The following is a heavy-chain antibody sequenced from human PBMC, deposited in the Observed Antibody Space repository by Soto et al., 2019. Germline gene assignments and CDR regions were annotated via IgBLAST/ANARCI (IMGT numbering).Heavy chain of an antibody. CDR1: GFTFSSYW. V-gene: IGHV3-7*01. CDR2: IKQDGSEK. CDR3: ARDRGWGSYNSFDY. J-gene: IGHJ4*02. Sequence: GGSLRLSCAASGFTFSSYWMSWVRQAPGKGLEWVANIKQDGSEKYYVDSVKGRFTISRDNAKNSLYLQMNSLRAEDTAVYYCARDRGWGSYNSFDYWGQGTLVTVSS. D-gene: IGHD1-26*01.